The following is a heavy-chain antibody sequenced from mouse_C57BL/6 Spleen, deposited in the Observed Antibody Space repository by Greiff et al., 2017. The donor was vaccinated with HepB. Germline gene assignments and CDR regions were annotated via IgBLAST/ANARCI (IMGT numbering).Heavy chain of an antibody. D-gene: IGHD1-1*01. J-gene: IGHJ4*01. Sequence: EVKLMESGGGLVKPGGSLKLSCAASGFTFSSYTMSWVRQTPEKRLEWVATISGGGGNTYYPDSVKGRFTISRDNAKNTLYLQMSSLRSEDTALYYCAREGDYGAMDYWGQGTSVTVSS. CDR2: ISGGGGNT. CDR3: AREGDYGAMDY. CDR1: GFTFSSYT. V-gene: IGHV5-9*01.